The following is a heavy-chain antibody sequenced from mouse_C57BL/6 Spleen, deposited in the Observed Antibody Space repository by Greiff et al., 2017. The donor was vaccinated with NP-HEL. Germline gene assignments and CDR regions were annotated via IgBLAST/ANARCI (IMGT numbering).Heavy chain of an antibody. CDR1: GYTFTDYY. CDR2: INPYNGGT. J-gene: IGHJ2*01. V-gene: IGHV1-19*01. Sequence: VQLQQSGPVLVKPGASVKMSCKASGYTFTDYYMNWVKQSHGKSLEWIGVINPYNGGTSYNQKFKGKATLTVDKSSSTAYMELNSLTSEDSAVYYCARVRGKGYFDYWGQGTTLTVSS. CDR3: ARVRGKGYFDY.